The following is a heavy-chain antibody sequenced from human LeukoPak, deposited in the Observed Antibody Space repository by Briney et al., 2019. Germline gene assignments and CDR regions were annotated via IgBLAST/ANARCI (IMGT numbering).Heavy chain of an antibody. D-gene: IGHD3-10*01. CDR3: ARDLGSVYGSGSYQGGIYYMDV. CDR1: GGSISSSSYY. Sequence: SETLSLTCTVSGGSISSSSYYWGWIRQPPGKGLEWIGSIYYSGSTYYNPSLKSRVTISVDTSKNQFSLKLSSVTAADTAVYYCARDLGSVYGSGSYQGGIYYMDVWGKGTTVTVSS. V-gene: IGHV4-39*07. J-gene: IGHJ6*03. CDR2: IYYSGST.